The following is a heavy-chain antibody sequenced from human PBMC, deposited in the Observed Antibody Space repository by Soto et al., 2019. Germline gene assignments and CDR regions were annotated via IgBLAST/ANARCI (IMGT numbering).Heavy chain of an antibody. D-gene: IGHD2-21*02. J-gene: IGHJ4*02. V-gene: IGHV3-7*02. CDR1: GFAFVSYS. Sequence: EVQVVESGGGLVQRGGSLRLSCAASGFAFVSYSMTWVRQAPGKGLEWVANINQDGTRKYYVDSVKGRFTISRDNAENSLYLQMNSLTVEDTAVYYCAALTAGPLYWRQGTTITVSS. CDR3: AALTAGPLY. CDR2: INQDGTRK.